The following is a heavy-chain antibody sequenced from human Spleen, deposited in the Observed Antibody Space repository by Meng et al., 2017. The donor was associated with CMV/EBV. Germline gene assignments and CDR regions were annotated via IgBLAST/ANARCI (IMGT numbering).Heavy chain of an antibody. V-gene: IGHV4-31*02. CDR3: AREEYYYGSGTSSIDY. Sequence: SIRRGGYYWGWIRQHPGKGLEWIGYIYYSGSTYYNPSLKSRVTISVDTSKNQFSLKLNSVTAADTAVYYCAREEYYYGSGTSSIDYWGQGTLVTVSS. D-gene: IGHD3-10*01. CDR2: IYYSGST. CDR1: SIRRGGYY. J-gene: IGHJ4*02.